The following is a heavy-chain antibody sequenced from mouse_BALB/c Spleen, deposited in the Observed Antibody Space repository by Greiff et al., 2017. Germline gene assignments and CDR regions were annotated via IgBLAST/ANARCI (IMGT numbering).Heavy chain of an antibody. CDR3: ASSVDYDGSSASRSFDV. V-gene: IGHV1S33*01. Sequence: LQQSGPELVKPGALVKISCKASGYTFTSYDINWVKQRPGQGLEWIGLIYPGDGSTKYNEKFKGKATMTADKSSSTAYMQFSCLTSSNSAVYFGASSVDYDGSSASRSFDVGGAGTTVTVPS. CDR1: GYTFTSYD. CDR2: IYPGDGST. J-gene: IGHJ1*01. D-gene: IGHD1-1*01.